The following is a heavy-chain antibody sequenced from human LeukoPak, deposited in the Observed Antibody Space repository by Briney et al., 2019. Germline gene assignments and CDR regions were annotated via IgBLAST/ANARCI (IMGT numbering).Heavy chain of an antibody. CDR3: ARTYCSSTSCYGWFDP. D-gene: IGHD2-2*01. CDR1: GGSFSGYY. Sequence: PSETLSLTCAVYGGSFSGYYWSWIRQPPGKGLEWIGEINHSGSTNYNPSLKSRVTISVDTSKNQFSLKLSSVTAADTAVYYCARTYCSSTSCYGWFDPWGQGTLVTVSS. V-gene: IGHV4-34*01. CDR2: INHSGST. J-gene: IGHJ5*02.